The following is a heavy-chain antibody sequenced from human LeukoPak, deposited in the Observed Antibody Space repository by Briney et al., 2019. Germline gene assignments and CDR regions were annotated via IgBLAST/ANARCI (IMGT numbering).Heavy chain of an antibody. D-gene: IGHD3-22*01. CDR3: AKDPDANYYDSSGYYYEERFFDD. CDR2: ISGSGGST. J-gene: IGHJ4*02. CDR1: GFTFSSYA. Sequence: GGSRSLSCAASGFTFSSYAMSWVRQAPGKGLEWVSAISGSGGSTYYADSVKGRFTISRDNSKNTLYLQMNSLRAEDTAVYYCAKDPDANYYDSSGYYYEERFFDDWGQGTLVTVSS. V-gene: IGHV3-23*01.